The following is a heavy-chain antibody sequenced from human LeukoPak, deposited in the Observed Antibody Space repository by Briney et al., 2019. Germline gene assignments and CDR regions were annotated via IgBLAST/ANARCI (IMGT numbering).Heavy chain of an antibody. D-gene: IGHD6-19*01. CDR3: ARRVIAVAGTGLKTDDY. Sequence: SETLSLTCSVSGGSIRSSSYYWGWIRQPPGKGLEWIGNIYYSGSTYYNPSLKSRVTLSVDTSKNQFSLKLSSVTAADTAVYYCARRVIAVAGTGLKTDDYWGQGTLVTVSS. V-gene: IGHV4-39*01. CDR1: GGSIRSSSYY. CDR2: IYYSGST. J-gene: IGHJ4*02.